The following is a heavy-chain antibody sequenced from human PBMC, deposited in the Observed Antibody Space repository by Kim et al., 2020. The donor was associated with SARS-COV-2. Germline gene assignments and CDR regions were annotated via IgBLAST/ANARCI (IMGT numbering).Heavy chain of an antibody. CDR2: INPDTGGA. J-gene: IGHJ6*02. V-gene: IGHV1-2*06. CDR1: GYTLTTYY. D-gene: IGHD3-22*01. CDR3: ARVLIVAPLYGMDG. Sequence: ASVKVSCKASGYTLTTYYIHWVRQAPGQGLEWMGRINPDTGGADYAQKFQGRVMLTRDTSISTAYLELSSLTSDDTAVYYCARVLIVAPLYGMDGWGQGTTL.